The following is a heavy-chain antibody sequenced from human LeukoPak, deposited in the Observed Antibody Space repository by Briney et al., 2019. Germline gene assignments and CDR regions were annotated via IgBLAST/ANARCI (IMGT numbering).Heavy chain of an antibody. CDR2: ISAYNGNT. Sequence: ASVKVSCKASGYTFTSYGISWVRQAPGQGLEWMGWISAYNGNTNYAQKLQGRVTMTTDTSTSTAYMELRSLRSDDTAVYYCARVPAPFIVVVPAAFNWFDPWGQGKLVTVSS. CDR1: GYTFTSYG. J-gene: IGHJ5*02. D-gene: IGHD2-2*01. CDR3: ARVPAPFIVVVPAAFNWFDP. V-gene: IGHV1-18*01.